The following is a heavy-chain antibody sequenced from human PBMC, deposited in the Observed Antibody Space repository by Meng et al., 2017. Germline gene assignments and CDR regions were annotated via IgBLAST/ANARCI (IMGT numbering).Heavy chain of an antibody. D-gene: IGHD7-27*01. CDR1: VTTFSSYA. CDR2: IIPIFGTA. J-gene: IGHJ5*02. Sequence: VQSGQTGAKLKKPGTSANVACNASVTTFSSYAIRWVREAPGQGIEWMGGIIPIFGTANYAQKFQGRVTITADKSTSIAYMELSSLRSEDTAVYYCASGPPGWFDPWGQGTLVTVSS. V-gene: IGHV1-69*06. CDR3: ASGPPGWFDP.